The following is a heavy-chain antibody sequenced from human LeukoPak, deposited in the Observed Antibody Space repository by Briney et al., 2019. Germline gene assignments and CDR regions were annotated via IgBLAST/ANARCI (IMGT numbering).Heavy chain of an antibody. Sequence: ASVKVSCKASGYTFTSYAMHWVRQAPGQRLEWMGWINAGNGNTKYSQKFQGRVTITRDTSASTAYMELSSLRSEDTAEYYCARDPGTYYDFWSGYNWFDPWGQGTLVTVSS. J-gene: IGHJ5*02. CDR2: INAGNGNT. CDR3: ARDPGTYYDFWSGYNWFDP. CDR1: GYTFTSYA. D-gene: IGHD3-3*01. V-gene: IGHV1-3*01.